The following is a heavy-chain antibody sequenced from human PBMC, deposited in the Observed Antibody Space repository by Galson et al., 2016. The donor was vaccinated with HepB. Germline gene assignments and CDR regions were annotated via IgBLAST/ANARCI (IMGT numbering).Heavy chain of an antibody. V-gene: IGHV4-39*01. D-gene: IGHD3-3*01. CDR3: ARHVDFWSGYFDF. CDR1: GDSISSSTYH. CDR2: IYYSGNT. Sequence: SETLSLTCTVSGDSISSSTYHWGWIRQPPGKGLEWIGTIYYSGNTNYNPSLKSRVTMSVDTSKNQFSLKLSSVTAADTAVYYCARHVDFWSGYFDFWGPGILVTVSS. J-gene: IGHJ4*02.